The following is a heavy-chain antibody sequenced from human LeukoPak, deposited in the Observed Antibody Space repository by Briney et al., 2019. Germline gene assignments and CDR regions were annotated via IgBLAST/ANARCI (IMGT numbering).Heavy chain of an antibody. CDR1: GGSISSYY. CDR2: IHYRGST. V-gene: IGHV4-59*08. Sequence: SETLSLTCGVSGGSISSYYWSWIRQSPEKGLEWIGYIHYRGSTNYNPPLKSRLTISVNTSKNHFSLKLSSVTAADTAVYYCARHADSSGYYYHFDYWGQGALVTVSS. CDR3: ARHADSSGYYYHFDY. D-gene: IGHD3-22*01. J-gene: IGHJ4*02.